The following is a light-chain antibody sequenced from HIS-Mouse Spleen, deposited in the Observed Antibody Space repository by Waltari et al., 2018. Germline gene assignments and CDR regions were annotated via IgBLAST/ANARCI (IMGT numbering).Light chain of an antibody. CDR3: MQALQTLLIT. CDR1: QTLLHSNGYNY. J-gene: IGKJ5*01. Sequence: DMVMTQSPLSLPVTPGEPASISCRSSQTLLHSNGYNYLDWYLQKPGQSPQLLIYLGSNRASGVPDRFSGSGSGTDFTLKISRVEAEDVGVYYCMQALQTLLITFGQGTRLEIK. CDR2: LGS. V-gene: IGKV2-28*01.